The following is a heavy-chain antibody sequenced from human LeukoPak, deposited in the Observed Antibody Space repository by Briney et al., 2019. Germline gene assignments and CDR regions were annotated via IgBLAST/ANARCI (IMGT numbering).Heavy chain of an antibody. CDR1: GFTFSSSA. J-gene: IGHJ4*02. CDR2: ISGSGTGT. V-gene: IGHV3-23*01. CDR3: AKEGGTGTRFDY. D-gene: IGHD1-7*01. Sequence: GGSLRLSCAASGFTFSSSAMSWVRQAPGKGLYWVSAISGSGTGTYYADSVKGRFTISRDNSKNTLYLQMNSLRAEDTAAYYCAKEGGTGTRFDYWGQGTLVTVSS.